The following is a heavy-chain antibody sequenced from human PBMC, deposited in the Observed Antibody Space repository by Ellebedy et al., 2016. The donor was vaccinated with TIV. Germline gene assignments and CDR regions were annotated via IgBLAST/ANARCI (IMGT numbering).Heavy chain of an antibody. Sequence: SETLSLXXTVSGGSISSYYWSWIRQPPGKGLEWIGYIYYSGSTNYNPSLKSRVTISVDTSKNQFSLKLSSVTAADTAVYYCARATVVTNPIFDYWGQGILVTVSS. CDR2: IYYSGST. J-gene: IGHJ4*02. CDR3: ARATVVTNPIFDY. CDR1: GGSISSYY. D-gene: IGHD4-23*01. V-gene: IGHV4-59*01.